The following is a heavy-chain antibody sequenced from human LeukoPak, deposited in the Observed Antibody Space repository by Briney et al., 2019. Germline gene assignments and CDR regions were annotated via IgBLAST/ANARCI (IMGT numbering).Heavy chain of an antibody. J-gene: IGHJ4*02. CDR3: ARDHLRAHYYGSGIDEKLDY. D-gene: IGHD3-10*01. CDR2: ISAYNGNT. Sequence: GASVKVSCKASGYTFTSYGISWVRQAPGQGLEWMGWISAYNGNTNYAQKLQGRVTMTTDTSTSTAYMELRSLRSDDTAVYYCARDHLRAHYYGSGIDEKLDYWGQGTLVTVSS. V-gene: IGHV1-18*01. CDR1: GYTFTSYG.